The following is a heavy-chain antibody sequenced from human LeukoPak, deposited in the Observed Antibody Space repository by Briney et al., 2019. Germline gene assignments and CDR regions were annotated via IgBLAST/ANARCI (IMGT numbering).Heavy chain of an antibody. J-gene: IGHJ2*01. CDR2: IYPGDSDI. Sequence: GESLKISCKGSGYRFTTYWIGWVRQMPGKGLEWMGIIYPGDSDIRYSPSFQGQVTISADKSISTAYLQWSSLKAADIAMYYCVRLASNSSSWYFSWYFDLWGRGTLVTVSS. V-gene: IGHV5-51*01. CDR1: GYRFTTYW. D-gene: IGHD6-13*01. CDR3: VRLASNSSSWYFSWYFDL.